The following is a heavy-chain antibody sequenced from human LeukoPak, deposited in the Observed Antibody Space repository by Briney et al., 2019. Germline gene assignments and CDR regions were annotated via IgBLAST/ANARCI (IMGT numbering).Heavy chain of an antibody. J-gene: IGHJ5*02. CDR2: INPSGGST. V-gene: IGHV1-46*01. CDR3: ARVDCSGGSCYSGWFDP. Sequence: ASVKVSCKASGYTFTSYYMHWVRQAPGQGLEWMGIINPSGGSTSHAQKFQGRVTMTRDTSTSTVYMELSSLRSEDTAVYYCARVDCSGGSCYSGWFDPWGQGTLVTVSS. CDR1: GYTFTSYY. D-gene: IGHD2-15*01.